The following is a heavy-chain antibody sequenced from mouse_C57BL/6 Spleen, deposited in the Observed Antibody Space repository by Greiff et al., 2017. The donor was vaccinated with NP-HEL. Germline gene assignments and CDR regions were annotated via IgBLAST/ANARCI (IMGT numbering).Heavy chain of an antibody. J-gene: IGHJ4*01. CDR2: IDPSDSYT. CDR1: GYTFTSYW. V-gene: IGHV1-59*01. Sequence: QVQLKQPGAELVRPGTSVKLSCKASGYTFTSYWMHWVKQRPGQGLEWIGVIDPSDSYTNYNQKFKGKATLTVDTSSSTAYMQLSSLTSEDSAVYYCAREGITIVTTVDYWGQGTSVTVSS. CDR3: AREGITIVTTVDY. D-gene: IGHD2-5*01.